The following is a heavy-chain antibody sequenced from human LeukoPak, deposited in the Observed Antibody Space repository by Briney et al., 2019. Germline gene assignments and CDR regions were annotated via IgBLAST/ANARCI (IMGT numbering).Heavy chain of an antibody. Sequence: GGSLRLSCAASGFTFSSYAMSWVRQAPGKGLEWVSAISGSGGRTYYADSVRGRFTISRDNSKNTLHLQMNNLRAEDTAIYYCAKELESTGFFDYWGQGALVTVSS. CDR3: AKELESTGFFDY. V-gene: IGHV3-23*01. CDR1: GFTFSSYA. D-gene: IGHD1-1*01. CDR2: ISGSGGRT. J-gene: IGHJ4*02.